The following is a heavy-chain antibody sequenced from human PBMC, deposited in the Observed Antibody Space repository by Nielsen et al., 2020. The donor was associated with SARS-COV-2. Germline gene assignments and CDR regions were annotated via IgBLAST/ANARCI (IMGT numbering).Heavy chain of an antibody. CDR1: GFTFSDYY. J-gene: IGHJ6*02. D-gene: IGHD6-13*01. CDR2: IRYDGSNK. V-gene: IGHV3-30*02. CDR3: AKRVGAAGTYYYYSMDV. Sequence: GGSLRLSCAASGFTFSDYYMSWIRQAPGKGLEWVAFIRYDGSNKYYADSVKGRFTISRDNSKNTLYLQMNSLRAEDTAVYYCAKRVGAAGTYYYYSMDVWGQGTTVTVSS.